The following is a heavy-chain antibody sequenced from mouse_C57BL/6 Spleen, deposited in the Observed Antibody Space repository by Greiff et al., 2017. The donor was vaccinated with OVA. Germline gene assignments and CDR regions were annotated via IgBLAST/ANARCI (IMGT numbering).Heavy chain of an antibody. D-gene: IGHD1-1*01. J-gene: IGHJ1*03. CDR2: IWGDGST. V-gene: IGHV2-3*01. Sequence: VKLMESGPGLVAPSQSLSITCTASGFSLTSYGVSWVRQPPGKGLEWLGVIWGDGSTNYHSAPISRLSISKDNTERQVFLELNSLQTDDTAADYGAKPIYYYGSSYFDVWGTGTTVTVSS. CDR1: GFSLTSYG. CDR3: AKPIYYYGSSYFDV.